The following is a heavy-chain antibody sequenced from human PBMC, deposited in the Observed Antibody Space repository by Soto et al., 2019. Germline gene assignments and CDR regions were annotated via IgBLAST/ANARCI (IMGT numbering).Heavy chain of an antibody. CDR3: ARGARYYDFWSGYSSYYYYMDV. Sequence: EVQLVESGGGLVKPGGSLRLSCAASGFTFSSYSMNWVRQAPGKGLEWVSSISSSSSYIYYADSVKGRFTISRDNAKNSLYLQMNSLRVEDTAVYYWARGARYYDFWSGYSSYYYYMDVWGKGTTVTVSS. CDR1: GFTFSSYS. CDR2: ISSSSSYI. D-gene: IGHD3-3*01. J-gene: IGHJ6*03. V-gene: IGHV3-21*01.